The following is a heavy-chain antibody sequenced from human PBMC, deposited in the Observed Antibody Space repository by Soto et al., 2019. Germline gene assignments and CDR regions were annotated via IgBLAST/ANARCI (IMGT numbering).Heavy chain of an antibody. V-gene: IGHV4-34*01. J-gene: IGHJ5*02. D-gene: IGHD3-10*01. CDR1: GGSFSGYY. CDR3: SRGLRDTMVRGVPRWFDP. CDR2: INHSGST. Sequence: QVQLQQWGAGLLKPSETLSLTCAVYGGSFSGYYWSWIRQPPGKGLEWIGEINHSGSTNYNPSLKSRVTISVDTYKNQFSLKLSSVTAADTAVYYCSRGLRDTMVRGVPRWFDPWGQGTLVTVSS.